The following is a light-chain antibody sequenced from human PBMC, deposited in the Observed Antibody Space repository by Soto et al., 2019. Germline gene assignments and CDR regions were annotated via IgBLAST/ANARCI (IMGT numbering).Light chain of an antibody. CDR2: GAS. J-gene: IGKJ5*01. V-gene: IGKV3-11*01. CDR3: QQRSNGLT. Sequence: EIVLTQSPATLSSSPGERGTLSCRASQSISSDLACFQKKPGQAPRLLIHGASNRAPGIPARFSGSGSGTDFTLIISSLEPEDFAVYYCQQRSNGLTFGQGTRLEIK. CDR1: QSISSD.